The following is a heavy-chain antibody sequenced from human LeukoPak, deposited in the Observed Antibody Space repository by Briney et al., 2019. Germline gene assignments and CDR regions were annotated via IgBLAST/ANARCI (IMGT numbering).Heavy chain of an antibody. Sequence: GASVKVSCKASGYTFTGYYMHWVRQAPGQGLEWMGWISAYNGNTNYAQKLQGRVTMTTDTSTSTAYMELRSLRSDDTAVYYCARSGDVVVVAADFDYWGQGTLVTVSS. V-gene: IGHV1-18*04. CDR3: ARSGDVVVVAADFDY. D-gene: IGHD2-15*01. CDR2: ISAYNGNT. CDR1: GYTFTGYY. J-gene: IGHJ4*02.